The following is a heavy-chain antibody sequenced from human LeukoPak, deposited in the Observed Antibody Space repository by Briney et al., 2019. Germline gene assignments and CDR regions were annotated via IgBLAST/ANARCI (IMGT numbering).Heavy chain of an antibody. J-gene: IGHJ4*02. Sequence: EGSLRLSCAASGFNISDFWMTWVRQAPGKGLEWVANIKEDGTEKHLIDSVKGRFTISRDNTKNLLYLQMNSLRGDDTATYYCVRESRPGGAMGLYHNFDYWGQGTLVTVSS. CDR3: VRESRPGGAMGLYHNFDY. CDR1: GFNISDFW. V-gene: IGHV3-7*01. D-gene: IGHD3-16*01. CDR2: IKEDGTEK.